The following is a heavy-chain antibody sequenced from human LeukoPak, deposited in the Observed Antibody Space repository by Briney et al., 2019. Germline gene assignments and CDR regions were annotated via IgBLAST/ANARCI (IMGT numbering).Heavy chain of an antibody. D-gene: IGHD1-14*01. CDR2: IHYSGNT. CDR3: ARGPEYNNGRVHRWFDP. J-gene: IGHJ5*02. Sequence: PSETLSLTCTVSGGSISSYYWSWIRHPPGKGLEWIGYIHYSGNTNYNPSLKSRVNISVDTSKNQFSLKLSSVTAADTAVYYCARGPEYNNGRVHRWFDPWGQGTLVTVSS. CDR1: GGSISSYY. V-gene: IGHV4-59*01.